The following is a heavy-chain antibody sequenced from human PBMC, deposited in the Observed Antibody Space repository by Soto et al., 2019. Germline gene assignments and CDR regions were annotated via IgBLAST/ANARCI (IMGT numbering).Heavy chain of an antibody. CDR2: IHPGGQTI. CDR1: GFTFSSSE. CDR3: ARRGSR. D-gene: IGHD2-15*01. Sequence: EVQLVESGGGLVQPGGSLRLSCAASGFTFSSSEMYWVRQAPGKGLEWISYIHPGGQTIFYAESVKGRFTISRDNAKHSVYLQMNSLRAEDTAVYYCARRGSRWGRGTKVTVSS. V-gene: IGHV3-48*03. J-gene: IGHJ3*01.